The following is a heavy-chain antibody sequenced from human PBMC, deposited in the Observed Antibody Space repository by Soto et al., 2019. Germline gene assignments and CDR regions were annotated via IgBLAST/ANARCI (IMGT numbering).Heavy chain of an antibody. J-gene: IGHJ4*02. CDR2: IWYDGSNK. CDR3: ARRGSGWSGVGNFDY. Sequence: QVQLVESGGGVVQPGRSLRLSCAASGFTFSSYGMHWVRQAPGKGLEWVAVIWYDGSNKYYADSVKGRITISRDNSKNTLYLQMSSLRAEDTAVYYCARRGSGWSGVGNFDYWGQGTLVTVSS. V-gene: IGHV3-33*01. D-gene: IGHD6-19*01. CDR1: GFTFSSYG.